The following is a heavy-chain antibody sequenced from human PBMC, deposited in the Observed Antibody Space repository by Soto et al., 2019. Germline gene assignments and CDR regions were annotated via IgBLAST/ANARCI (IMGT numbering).Heavy chain of an antibody. CDR3: TTGPLDYGDYFYYYYGMDV. J-gene: IGHJ6*02. CDR2: IKSKTDGGTT. D-gene: IGHD4-17*01. Sequence: GGSLRLSCAASGFTFSNAWMNWVRQAPGKGLEWVGRIKSKTDGGTTDYAAPVKGRFTISRDDSKNTLYLQMNSLKTEDTAVYYCTTGPLDYGDYFYYYYGMDVWGQGTTVTVSS. V-gene: IGHV3-15*07. CDR1: GFTFSNAW.